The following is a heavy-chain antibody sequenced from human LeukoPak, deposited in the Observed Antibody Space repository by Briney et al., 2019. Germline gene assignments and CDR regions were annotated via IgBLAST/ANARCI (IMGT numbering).Heavy chain of an antibody. CDR1: GSRFTSYW. J-gene: IGHJ4*02. CDR2: IYPGDSDT. CDR3: ARQELVGATFDY. Sequence: GAPLQISCQGSGSRFTSYWSGWARRLHGKGLEWMGIIYPGDSDTRYGPSFQGRVTISADKSISSAYLQWSSLKASDTAMYYCARQELVGATFDYWGQGTLVTVSS. D-gene: IGHD1-26*01. V-gene: IGHV5-51*01.